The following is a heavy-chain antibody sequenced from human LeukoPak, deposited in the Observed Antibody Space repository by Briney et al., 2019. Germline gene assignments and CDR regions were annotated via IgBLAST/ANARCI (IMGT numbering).Heavy chain of an antibody. CDR3: ARVRGYYGSGGDY. Sequence: ASVKVSCKASGYTFTSYAMHWVRQAPGQRLEWMGWINAGNGNTKYSQKFQGRVTTTRDTSASTAYMELSSLRSEDTAVYYCARVRGYYGSGGDYWGQGTLVTVSS. V-gene: IGHV1-3*01. D-gene: IGHD3-10*01. CDR1: GYTFTSYA. CDR2: INAGNGNT. J-gene: IGHJ4*02.